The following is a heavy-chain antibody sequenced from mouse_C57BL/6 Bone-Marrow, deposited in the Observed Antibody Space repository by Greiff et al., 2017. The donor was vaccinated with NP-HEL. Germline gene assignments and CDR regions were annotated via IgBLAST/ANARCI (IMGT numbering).Heavy chain of an antibody. D-gene: IGHD2-4*01. Sequence: EVKLVESGGGLVQPGGSLSLSCAASGFTFTDYYMSWVRQPPGKALEWLVFIRNKANGYTTEYSASVKGRFTISRDNSQSILYIQMNALRAEDSATFFCAMAIYYDYAHDPLYAMHYWGQGTSVTVSS. CDR2: IRNKANGYTT. CDR3: AMAIYYDYAHDPLYAMHY. CDR1: GFTFTDYY. J-gene: IGHJ4*01. V-gene: IGHV7-3*01.